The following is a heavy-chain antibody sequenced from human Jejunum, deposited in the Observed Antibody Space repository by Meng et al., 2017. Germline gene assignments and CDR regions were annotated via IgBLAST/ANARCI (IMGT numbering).Heavy chain of an antibody. V-gene: IGHV1-18*01. CDR3: ARDKYAYALGYFDY. D-gene: IGHD2-2*01. CDR1: GYPFDRFG. Sequence: QVELWQSGAGVKKPGASMKVSCKASGYPFDRFGVSWIRQAPGQGLEWVGWISAYTGKTDYAQKFQGRVLMTAETSTTTVYMELTSLTSDDTAVYYCARDKYAYALGYFDYWGQGTLVTVSS. CDR2: ISAYTGKT. J-gene: IGHJ4*02.